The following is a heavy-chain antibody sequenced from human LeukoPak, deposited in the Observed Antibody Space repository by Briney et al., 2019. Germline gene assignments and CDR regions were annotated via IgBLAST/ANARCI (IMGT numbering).Heavy chain of an antibody. CDR3: ARQFYDFWSGYYSPRFDY. V-gene: IGHV5-51*01. D-gene: IGHD3-3*01. J-gene: IGHJ4*02. CDR1: GYSFTTHW. Sequence: GESLKISCKGSGYSFTTHWIGWVRQMPGKGLEWMGIIYPDDSNTRYSPSFQGQVTISADKSISTAYLQWSSLKASDTAMYYCARQFYDFWSGYYSPRFDYWGQGTLVTVSS. CDR2: IYPDDSNT.